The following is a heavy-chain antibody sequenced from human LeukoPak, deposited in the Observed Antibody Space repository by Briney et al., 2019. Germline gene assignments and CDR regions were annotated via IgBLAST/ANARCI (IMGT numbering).Heavy chain of an antibody. CDR3: ARHYGSGSSSYYYGMDV. V-gene: IGHV3-7*01. CDR1: GFTFSSYW. D-gene: IGHD3-10*01. Sequence: GGSLRLSCAASGFTFSSYWMSWVRQAPGKGLEWVANIKQDGSEKYYVDSVKGRFTISRDNAKNSLYLQMNSLRAEDTAVYYCARHYGSGSSSYYYGMDVWGQGITVTVSS. J-gene: IGHJ6*02. CDR2: IKQDGSEK.